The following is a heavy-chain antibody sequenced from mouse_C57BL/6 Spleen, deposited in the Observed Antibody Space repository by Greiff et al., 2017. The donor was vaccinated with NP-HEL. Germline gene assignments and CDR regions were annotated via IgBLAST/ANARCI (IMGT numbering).Heavy chain of an antibody. Sequence: QVQLQQPGAELVKPGASVKLSCKASGYTFTSYWMHWVKQRPGQGLEWIGMIHPNSGSTNYNEKFKSKATLTVDKSSSTAYMQLSSLTYVDSAVYYCARSVITSVVAAGGWYAMDYWGQGTSVTVST. J-gene: IGHJ4*01. V-gene: IGHV1-64*01. D-gene: IGHD1-1*01. CDR3: ARSVITSVVAAGGWYAMDY. CDR2: IHPNSGST. CDR1: GYTFTSYW.